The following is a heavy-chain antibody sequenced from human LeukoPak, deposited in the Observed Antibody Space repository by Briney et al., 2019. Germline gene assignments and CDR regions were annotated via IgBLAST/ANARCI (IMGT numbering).Heavy chain of an antibody. J-gene: IGHJ6*02. CDR1: GFTFSSYA. CDR3: ARSELIAVAGTRADYYYYGMDV. D-gene: IGHD6-19*01. Sequence: PGGSLRLSCAASGFTFSSYAMSWVRQAPGKGLEWVSAISGSGGSTYYADSVKGRFTISRDNAKNSLYLQMNSLRAEDTAVYYCARSELIAVAGTRADYYYYGMDVWGQGTTVTVSS. CDR2: ISGSGGST. V-gene: IGHV3-23*01.